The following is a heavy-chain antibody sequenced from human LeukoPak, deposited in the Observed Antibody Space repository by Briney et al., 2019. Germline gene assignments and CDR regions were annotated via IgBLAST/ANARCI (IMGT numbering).Heavy chain of an antibody. CDR2: ISYDGSNK. CDR3: AKDLRRRYYFGSGSRGGTFDI. J-gene: IGHJ3*02. CDR1: GFMFSNYG. Sequence: GRSLRLSCAASGFMFSNYGMQWVRQAPGKGLEWVAVISYDGSNKYYADSVKGRFTISRDSSKNTLYLQMNSLRAEDTAVYYCAKDLRRRYYFGSGSRGGTFDIWGQGTMVTVSS. D-gene: IGHD3-10*01. V-gene: IGHV3-30*18.